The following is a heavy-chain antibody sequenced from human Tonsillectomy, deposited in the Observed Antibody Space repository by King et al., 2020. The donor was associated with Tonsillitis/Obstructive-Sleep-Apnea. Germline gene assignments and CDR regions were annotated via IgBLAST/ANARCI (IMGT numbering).Heavy chain of an antibody. D-gene: IGHD2-2*01. V-gene: IGHV2-5*02. Sequence: TLKESGPTLVKPTQTLTLTCTFSGFSLSTSGVGVGWIRQPPGKALEWLALIYWDDDKRYSPSLKSRLTITKDTSKNQVVLTMTNMDPVDTATNYGAHRRESDIVVVPAAMGVGWFDPWGQGTLVTVSS. CDR1: GFSLSTSGVG. J-gene: IGHJ5*02. CDR3: AHRRESDIVVVPAAMGVGWFDP. CDR2: IYWDDDK.